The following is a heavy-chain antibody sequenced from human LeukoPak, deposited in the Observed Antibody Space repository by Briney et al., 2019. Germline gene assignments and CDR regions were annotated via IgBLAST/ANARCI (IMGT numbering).Heavy chain of an antibody. Sequence: GGSLRLSCVASGFTFSIYYMDWVRQAPGKGLEWVSVIYSGGSTYYADSVKGRFTISRDNSKNTLYLQMNSLRAEDTAVYYCARSGMGEPDAFDIWGQGTMVTVSS. V-gene: IGHV3-66*01. CDR2: IYSGGST. D-gene: IGHD3-16*01. CDR1: GFTFSIYY. J-gene: IGHJ3*02. CDR3: ARSGMGEPDAFDI.